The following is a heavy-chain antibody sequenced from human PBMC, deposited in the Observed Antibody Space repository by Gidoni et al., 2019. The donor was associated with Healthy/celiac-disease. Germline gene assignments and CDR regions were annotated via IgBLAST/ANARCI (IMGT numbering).Heavy chain of an antibody. D-gene: IGHD2-2*01. Sequence: QVQLVQSGAEVKKPGASVKVSCKASGYTFTSYGISWVRQAPGQGLEWMGWISAYNGITNYAQKLQGRVTMTTDTSTSTAYMELRSLRSDDTAVYYCARDIVVVPAASYYYYGMDVWGQGTTVTVSS. CDR3: ARDIVVVPAASYYYYGMDV. J-gene: IGHJ6*02. V-gene: IGHV1-18*01. CDR2: ISAYNGIT. CDR1: GYTFTSYG.